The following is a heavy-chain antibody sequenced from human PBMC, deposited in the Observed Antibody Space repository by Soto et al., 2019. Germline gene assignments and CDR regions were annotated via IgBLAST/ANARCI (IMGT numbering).Heavy chain of an antibody. V-gene: IGHV3-23*01. CDR3: GRIIVGGVAARWWPLFDS. CDR1: GFTFSSYA. Sequence: GGSLRLSCAASGFTFSSYAMSWVRQAPGKGLEWVSAISGSGGSTYYADSVKGRFTISRDNSKNTLYLQMNSLRAEDTAVYYCGRIIVGGVAARWWPLFDSGGEGP. CDR2: ISGSGGST. D-gene: IGHD2-15*01. J-gene: IGHJ4*02.